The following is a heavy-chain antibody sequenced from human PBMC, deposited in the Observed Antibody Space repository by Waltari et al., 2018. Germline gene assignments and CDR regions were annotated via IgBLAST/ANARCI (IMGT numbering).Heavy chain of an antibody. V-gene: IGHV4-59*08. CDR3: ARFSGGWSTPFDY. CDR2: ISYSGST. J-gene: IGHJ4*02. CDR1: GGPIKSYY. D-gene: IGHD6-19*01. Sequence: QVQLQESGPGLVKPSETLSLTCTVSGGPIKSYYWSWIRQPPGKGLEWIGFISYSGSTNYNPSLQSRVSISVDTSKNQFSLKLSSVAAADTAVHYCARFSGGWSTPFDYWGQGTLVTVSS.